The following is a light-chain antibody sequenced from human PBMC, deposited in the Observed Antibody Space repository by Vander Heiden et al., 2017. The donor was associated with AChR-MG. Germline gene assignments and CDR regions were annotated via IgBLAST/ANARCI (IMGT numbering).Light chain of an antibody. CDR1: STDVGDYKF. J-gene: IGLJ2*01. V-gene: IGLV2-14*03. CDR2: DVT. CDR3: SSYTISSMV. Sequence: QSALTQPASVSGSSGQSVTISCTGTSTDVGDYKFVSWYQQHPGKAPKLLIYDVTYRPSGVSNRFSGSKSGNTASLTISGLQAEDEAYYYCSSYTISSMVFGGGTKLTVL.